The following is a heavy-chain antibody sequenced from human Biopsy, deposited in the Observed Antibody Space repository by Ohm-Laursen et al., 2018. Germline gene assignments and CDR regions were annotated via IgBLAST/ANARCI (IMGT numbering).Heavy chain of an antibody. J-gene: IGHJ4*02. CDR1: GYTFTTYY. Sequence: ATVKLSCKASGYTFTTYYIHWVRQAPGQGLEWMGIINPGGNSTAYTQNFQGRVTMTWDTSTTTVYMELSSLRSEDTAVYYCVLASFDYWGQGTQVTVSS. CDR3: VLASFDY. CDR2: INPGGNST. V-gene: IGHV1-46*01.